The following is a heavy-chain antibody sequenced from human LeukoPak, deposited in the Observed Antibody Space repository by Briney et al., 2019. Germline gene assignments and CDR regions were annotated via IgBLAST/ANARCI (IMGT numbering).Heavy chain of an antibody. CDR2: ISASGAST. D-gene: IGHD3-9*01. J-gene: IGHJ4*02. CDR1: GLTFSSCA. V-gene: IGHV3-23*01. Sequence: GGSLRLSCAASGLTFSSCAMSWVRQAPGKGPEWVSVISASGASTYYADSVRGRFTISRDNSKNTLYLQMSSLRAEDSAVYYCAKRASDWYYFDYWGQGNLVTVSS. CDR3: AKRASDWYYFDY.